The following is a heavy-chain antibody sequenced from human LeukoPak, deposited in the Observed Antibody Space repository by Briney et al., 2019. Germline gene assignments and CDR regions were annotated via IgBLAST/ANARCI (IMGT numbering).Heavy chain of an antibody. CDR2: INPYSGAL. Sequence: ASVKVSCQTSGYTFSDFYLNWVRQAPGQGLEWMGWINPYSGALISARSLQGGLTMPWDTSTATAYMELTRLTSDDTAVYYCATATVTHTRDPWGQGTLVTVSS. V-gene: IGHV1-2*02. J-gene: IGHJ5*02. CDR1: GYTFSDFY. D-gene: IGHD1-1*01. CDR3: ATATVTHTRDP.